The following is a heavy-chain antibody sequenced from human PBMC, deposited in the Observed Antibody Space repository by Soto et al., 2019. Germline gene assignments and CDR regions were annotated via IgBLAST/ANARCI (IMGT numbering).Heavy chain of an antibody. CDR3: ARSYAMKQWLVHYYYYGMDV. CDR2: IWYDGSNK. J-gene: IGHJ6*02. CDR1: GFTFSSYG. D-gene: IGHD6-19*01. Sequence: QVQLVESGGGVVQPGRSLRLSCAASGFTFSSYGMHWVRQAPGKGLEWVAVIWYDGSNKYYADSVKGRFTISRDNSKNTLYLQVNSQRAEDTAVYYCARSYAMKQWLVHYYYYGMDVWGHGTTVTVSS. V-gene: IGHV3-33*01.